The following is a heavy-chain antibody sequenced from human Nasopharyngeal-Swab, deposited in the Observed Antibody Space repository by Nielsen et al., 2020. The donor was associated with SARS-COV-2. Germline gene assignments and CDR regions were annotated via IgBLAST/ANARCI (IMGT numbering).Heavy chain of an antibody. CDR3: TRDLSGPVDL. Sequence: GGSLRLSCAASGFSSSDYYMSWIRQAPGKGLEWVAYISSDRSIYTFYADSVKGRFTISRDYAKNTLFLRMRSLRDDDTAVYYCTRDLSGPVDLWGLGILVTVSS. CDR2: ISSDRSIYT. J-gene: IGHJ4*01. D-gene: IGHD1-26*01. V-gene: IGHV3-11*06. CDR1: GFSSSDYY.